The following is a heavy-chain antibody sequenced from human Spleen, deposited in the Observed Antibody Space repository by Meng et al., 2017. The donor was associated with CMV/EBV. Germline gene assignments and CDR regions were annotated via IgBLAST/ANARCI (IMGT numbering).Heavy chain of an antibody. CDR3: ASAFRSRGVTASFDP. CDR1: GFTFEDYG. Sequence: GGSLRLSCAASGFTFEDYGMSWVRQTPGKGLEWVSGIYWNGGSRAYAESVKGRFTISRDNAKNSLYLQMNSLRAEDTAFYYCASAFRSRGVTASFDPWGQGTLVTVSS. CDR2: IYWNGGSR. J-gene: IGHJ5*02. D-gene: IGHD4-23*01. V-gene: IGHV3-20*04.